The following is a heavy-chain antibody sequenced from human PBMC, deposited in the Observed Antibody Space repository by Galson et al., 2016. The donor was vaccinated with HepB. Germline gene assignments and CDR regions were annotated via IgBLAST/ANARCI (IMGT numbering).Heavy chain of an antibody. J-gene: IGHJ3*01. V-gene: IGHV1-18*01. CDR1: GYIFTNYG. CDR3: ARENGGDYSRGGFDF. D-gene: IGHD2-21*02. Sequence: SVKVSCKASGYIFTNYGVSWVRQAPGQGLEWMGWINSYSEKTDYAQNLQDRVTMTIDTSTSTAYMELRSLTSDDTAVYYCARENGGDYSRGGFDFWGQGTMVTVSS. CDR2: INSYSEKT.